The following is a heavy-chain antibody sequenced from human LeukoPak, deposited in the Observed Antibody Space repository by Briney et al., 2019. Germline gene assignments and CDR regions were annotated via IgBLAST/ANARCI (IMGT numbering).Heavy chain of an antibody. D-gene: IGHD3-3*01. Sequence: GASVKVSCKASGGTFSSYAISWVRQAPGQGLEWMGIINPSGGSTSYAQKFQGRVTMTRDMSTSTVYMELSSLRSEDTAVYYCARALTYYDFWSGYYTGFDYWGQGTLVTVSS. CDR1: GGTFSSYA. V-gene: IGHV1-46*01. CDR2: INPSGGST. CDR3: ARALTYYDFWSGYYTGFDY. J-gene: IGHJ4*02.